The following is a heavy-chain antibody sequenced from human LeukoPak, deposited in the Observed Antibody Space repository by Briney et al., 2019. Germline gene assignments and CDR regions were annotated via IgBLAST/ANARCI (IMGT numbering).Heavy chain of an antibody. CDR1: GFAFSSYS. J-gene: IGHJ4*02. CDR2: ISSSSSYI. D-gene: IGHD3-10*01. V-gene: IGHV3-21*04. CDR3: AKGPLLWFGESTYYFDY. Sequence: GGSLRLSCAASGFAFSSYSMNWVRQAPGKGLEWVSSISSSSSYIYYADSVKGRFTISRDNSKNTLYLQMNSLRAEDTAVYYCAKGPLLWFGESTYYFDYWGQGTLVTVSS.